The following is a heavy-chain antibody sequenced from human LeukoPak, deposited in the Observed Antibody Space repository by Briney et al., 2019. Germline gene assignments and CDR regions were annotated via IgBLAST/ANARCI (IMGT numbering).Heavy chain of an antibody. Sequence: GASVKVSYKASGGTFISYAFSWVRQAPGQGLEWMGGIIPIFGTANYAQKFQGRVTITADESTSTAYMELSSLRSEDTAVYYCARGDEIGVQIYYFDYWGQGTLVTVSS. CDR1: GGTFISYA. D-gene: IGHD3-16*01. CDR2: IIPIFGTA. V-gene: IGHV1-69*01. J-gene: IGHJ4*02. CDR3: ARGDEIGVQIYYFDY.